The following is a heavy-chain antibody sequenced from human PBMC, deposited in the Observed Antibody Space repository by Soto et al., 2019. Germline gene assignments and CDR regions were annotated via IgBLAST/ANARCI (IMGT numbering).Heavy chain of an antibody. CDR1: GFTFSSYA. Sequence: GGSLRLSCAASGFTFSSYAMSWVRQAPGKGLEWVSAISGSGGSTYYADSVKGRFTISRDNSKNTLYLQMNSLRAEDTAVYYCAKDILGYCTNGVCYFDYWGQGTLVTVSS. D-gene: IGHD2-8*01. J-gene: IGHJ4*02. V-gene: IGHV3-23*01. CDR2: ISGSGGST. CDR3: AKDILGYCTNGVCYFDY.